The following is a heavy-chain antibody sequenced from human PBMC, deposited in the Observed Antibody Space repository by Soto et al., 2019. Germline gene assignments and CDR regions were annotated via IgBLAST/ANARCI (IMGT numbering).Heavy chain of an antibody. CDR1: GFIFTRYS. V-gene: IGHV3-21*06. CDR3: ARESEDLTSNFDY. J-gene: IGHJ4*02. Sequence: GGSLRLSCAASGFIFTRYSMNWVRQAPGKGLEWVSSISSTTNYIYYGDSMKARFTISRDNGKNSLYLEMNSLRADDTAVYYCARESEDLTSNFDYWGQGTLVTVSS. CDR2: ISSTTNYI.